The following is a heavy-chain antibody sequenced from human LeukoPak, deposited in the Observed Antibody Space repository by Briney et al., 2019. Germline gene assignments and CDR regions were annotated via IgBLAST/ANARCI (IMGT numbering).Heavy chain of an antibody. CDR2: INPNSGGT. Sequence: ASVKVSCKASGCTFTGYYMHWVRQAPGQGLEWMGWINPNSGGTNYAQKFQGRVTMTRDTSISTAYMELSRLRSDDTAVYYCARDTREDFGVVYYFDYWGQGTLVTVSS. CDR1: GCTFTGYY. J-gene: IGHJ4*02. CDR3: ARDTREDFGVVYYFDY. D-gene: IGHD3-3*01. V-gene: IGHV1-2*02.